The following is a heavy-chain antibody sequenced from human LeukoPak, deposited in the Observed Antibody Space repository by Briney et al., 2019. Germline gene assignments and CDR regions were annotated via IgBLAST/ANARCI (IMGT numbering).Heavy chain of an antibody. CDR2: ISYDGSNK. J-gene: IGHJ4*02. CDR3: SAWFGELRNFDC. Sequence: GGSLRLSCAASGFTFSSYGMHWVRQAPGKGLEWVAVISYDGSNKYYADSVKGRFTISRDNSKNTLYLQMNSLRAEDTAVYYCSAWFGELRNFDCWGQGTLVTVSS. CDR1: GFTFSSYG. D-gene: IGHD3-10*01. V-gene: IGHV3-30*19.